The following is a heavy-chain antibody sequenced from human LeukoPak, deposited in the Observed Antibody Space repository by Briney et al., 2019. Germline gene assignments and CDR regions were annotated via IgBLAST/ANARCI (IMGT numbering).Heavy chain of an antibody. D-gene: IGHD5-12*01. V-gene: IGHV4-34*01. CDR1: GGSFSGYY. CDR2: INHSGST. J-gene: IGHJ5*02. CDR3: ARGGGYDFANWFDP. Sequence: SETLSLTCAVYGGSFSGYYWSWIRQPPGKGLEWIGEINHSGSTNYNPSPKSRVTISVDTSKNHFSLKLSSVTAADTAVYYCARGGGYDFANWFDPWGQGTLVTVSS.